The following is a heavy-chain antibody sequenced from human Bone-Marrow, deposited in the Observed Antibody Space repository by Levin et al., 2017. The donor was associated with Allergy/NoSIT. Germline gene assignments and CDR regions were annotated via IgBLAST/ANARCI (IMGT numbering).Heavy chain of an antibody. D-gene: IGHD4-17*01. CDR3: ARGDYGDYRGALLDY. CDR1: GFTFSDYY. Sequence: GASVKVSCAASGFTFSDYYMSWIRQAPGKGLEWVSYISSSSSYTNYADSVKGRFTISRDNAKNSLYLQMNSLRAEDTAVYYCARGDYGDYRGALLDYWGQGTLVTVSS. V-gene: IGHV3-11*03. J-gene: IGHJ4*02. CDR2: ISSSSSYT.